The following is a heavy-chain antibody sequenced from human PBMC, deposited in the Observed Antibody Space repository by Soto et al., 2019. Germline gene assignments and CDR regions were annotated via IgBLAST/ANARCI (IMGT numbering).Heavy chain of an antibody. CDR1: GFTFSSYS. D-gene: IGHD4-17*01. V-gene: IGHV3-48*01. Sequence: EVQLVESGGGLVQPGGSLRLSCAASGFTFSSYSMNWVRQAPGKGLEWVSYISSSSSTIYYADSVKGRFTISRDNAKNSLYLQMNSLRAEDTAVYYCVRVLGVPVTTSGYWGQGTLVTVSS. CDR2: ISSSSSTI. J-gene: IGHJ4*02. CDR3: VRVLGVPVTTSGY.